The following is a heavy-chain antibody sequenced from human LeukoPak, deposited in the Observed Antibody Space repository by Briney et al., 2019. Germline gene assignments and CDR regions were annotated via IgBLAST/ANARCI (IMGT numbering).Heavy chain of an antibody. CDR2: ISTSGSTI. D-gene: IGHD2-21*01. J-gene: IGHJ4*02. CDR3: ARDGPAYSFEC. CDR1: GFIFSTYE. Sequence: GGSLRLSCAASGFIFSTYEMHWVRQAPGKGLEWVSYISTSGSTIYYADSVKGRFTFSRDNARNSLFLQMNRLRAEDTAVYYCARDGPAYSFECWGRGTLVTVSS. V-gene: IGHV3-48*03.